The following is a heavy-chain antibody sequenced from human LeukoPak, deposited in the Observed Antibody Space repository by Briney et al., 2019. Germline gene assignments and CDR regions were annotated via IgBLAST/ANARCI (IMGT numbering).Heavy chain of an antibody. CDR3: AREGYYGSGSPPSLYFDY. Sequence: GGSQRLSCAASGFTFSSYAMSWVRQAPGKGLEWVSAISGSGGSTYYADSVKGRFTISRDNSRSTLYLQMNSLRPEDTAIYYCAREGYYGSGSPPSLYFDYWGQGTLVTVSS. V-gene: IGHV3-23*01. CDR1: GFTFSSYA. J-gene: IGHJ4*02. D-gene: IGHD3-10*01. CDR2: ISGSGGST.